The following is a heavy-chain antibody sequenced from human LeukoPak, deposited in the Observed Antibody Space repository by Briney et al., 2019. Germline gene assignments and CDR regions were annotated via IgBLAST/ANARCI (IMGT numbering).Heavy chain of an antibody. J-gene: IGHJ6*02. V-gene: IGHV3-74*01. CDR2: IKSDGSST. CDR3: ASYAVDV. Sequence: GGSLRLSCAASGSTFSSYWMHWVRQAPGKGLVWVSCIKSDGSSTRYADSVRGRFTISRDNAKNTLYLQMNSLRAEDTAVYYCASYAVDVWGQGTTVTVSS. CDR1: GSTFSSYW.